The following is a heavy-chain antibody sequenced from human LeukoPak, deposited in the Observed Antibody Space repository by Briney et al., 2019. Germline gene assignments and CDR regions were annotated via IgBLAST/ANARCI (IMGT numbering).Heavy chain of an antibody. CDR2: IYYSGST. V-gene: IGHV4-59*08. Sequence: PSETLSLTCTVSGGSISSYYWSWIRQPPGKGLEWIGYIYYSGSTNYNPSLKSRVTISVDTSKNQFSLKLSSVTAADTAVYYRARHQGPFGIFGVAPSHFDYWGQGTLVTVSS. CDR1: GGSISSYY. J-gene: IGHJ4*02. CDR3: ARHQGPFGIFGVAPSHFDY. D-gene: IGHD3-3*01.